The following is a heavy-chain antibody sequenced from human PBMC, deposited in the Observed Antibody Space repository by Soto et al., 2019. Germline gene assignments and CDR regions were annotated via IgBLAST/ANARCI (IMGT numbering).Heavy chain of an antibody. J-gene: IGHJ3*02. V-gene: IGHV3-33*01. CDR2: KWYDGSKI. D-gene: IGHD3-10*01. CDR1: GFTFSNYG. Sequence: QVQLVESGGGVVQPGTSLRLSCEASGFTFSNYGMHWVRQAPGKGLEWVALKWYDGSKIHYADSAKGRFTISRDNSKNTLYLQMNSLRAEDTALYYCATEDLSTAEFGFDIWGQGTMVTVSS. CDR3: ATEDLSTAEFGFDI.